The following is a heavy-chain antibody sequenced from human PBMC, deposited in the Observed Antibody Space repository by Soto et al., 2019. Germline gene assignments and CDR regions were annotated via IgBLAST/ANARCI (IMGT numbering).Heavy chain of an antibody. CDR1: WFSFTCTIVG. CDR2: MSWSDDD. V-gene: IGHV2-5*01. J-gene: IGHJ4*02. D-gene: IGHD6-19*01. CDR3: APRPGGSGWRYYFDY. Sequence: SGPTLVNPKQTLTLTCSVSWFSFTCTIVGVGWSRQPPGNAREWLGLMSWSDDDRDRSSLRSSLTINNETATTQVVLTMTNMDPEDTATYYCAPRPGGSGWRYYFDYWGQGTLVTVSS.